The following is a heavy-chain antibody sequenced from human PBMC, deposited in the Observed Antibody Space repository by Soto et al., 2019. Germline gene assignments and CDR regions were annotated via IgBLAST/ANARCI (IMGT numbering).Heavy chain of an antibody. CDR1: GGSFSGYY. CDR2: INHSGST. V-gene: IGHV4-34*01. Sequence: SETLSLTCAVYGGSFSGYYWSWIRPPPEKGLEWIGEINHSGSTNYNPSLKSRVTISVDTSTNQFSLKLSSVTAADTAVYYCARGGIAARPTYYYYGRDVWGKGSTVTVSS. CDR3: ARGGIAARPTYYYYGRDV. D-gene: IGHD6-6*01. J-gene: IGHJ6*01.